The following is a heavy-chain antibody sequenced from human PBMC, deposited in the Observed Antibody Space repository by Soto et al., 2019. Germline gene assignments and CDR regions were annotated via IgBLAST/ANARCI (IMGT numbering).Heavy chain of an antibody. CDR2: IIPIFGTA. Sequence: GASVKVSCKASGGTFSSYAISWVRQAPGQGLEWMGGIIPIFGTANYAQKFQGRVTITADKSTSTAYMELSSLRSEDTAVYYCARDTDTDYYYYGMDVWGQGTTVTVSS. CDR3: ARDTDTDYYYYGMDV. CDR1: GGTFSSYA. V-gene: IGHV1-69*06. D-gene: IGHD5-18*01. J-gene: IGHJ6*02.